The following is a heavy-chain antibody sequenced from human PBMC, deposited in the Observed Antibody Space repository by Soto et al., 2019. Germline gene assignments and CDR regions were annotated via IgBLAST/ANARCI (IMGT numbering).Heavy chain of an antibody. CDR1: GGSFSGYY. V-gene: IGHV4-34*01. CDR2: INHSGST. Sequence: QVQLQQWGAGLLKPSETLSLTCAVYGGSFSGYYWSWIRQPPGKGLEWIGEINHSGSTNYNPSLKSRVTISVDTSKNQFSLKLSSVTAADTAVYYCARGGGTIFGVVRHLDYWGQGTLVTVSS. J-gene: IGHJ4*02. CDR3: ARGGGTIFGVVRHLDY. D-gene: IGHD3-3*01.